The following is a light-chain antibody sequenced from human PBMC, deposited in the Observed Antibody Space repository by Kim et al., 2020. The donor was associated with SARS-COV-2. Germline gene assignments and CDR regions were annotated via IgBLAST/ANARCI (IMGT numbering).Light chain of an antibody. V-gene: IGLV1-44*01. CDR1: SSNIGTFT. J-gene: IGLJ1*01. CDR2: SNN. Sequence: QSVLTQSPSASGTPGQRVTISCSGSSSNIGTFTVNWYQQVPGTTPKLLVNSNNQRPSGVPDRFSASKSGTSASLAISGLQSEDEAEYYCAAWDDSLTGYVFGPGTKVTVL. CDR3: AAWDDSLTGYV.